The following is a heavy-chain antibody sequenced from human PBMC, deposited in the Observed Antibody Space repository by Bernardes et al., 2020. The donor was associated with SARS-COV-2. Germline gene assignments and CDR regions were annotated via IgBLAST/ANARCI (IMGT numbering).Heavy chain of an antibody. CDR3: ARMELLAFDS. CDR1: GASITRFF. V-gene: IGHV4-4*07. D-gene: IGHD1-26*01. J-gene: IGHJ5*01. Sequence: SDTLSLTCTVSGASITRFFWSWVRQPAGRGLEWIGRMYSSGTSAYNPSLMRRVTMSVDTSKNQFSLSLTSVTAAATAVYYCARMELLAFDSWGQGILVTVCS. CDR2: MYSSGTS.